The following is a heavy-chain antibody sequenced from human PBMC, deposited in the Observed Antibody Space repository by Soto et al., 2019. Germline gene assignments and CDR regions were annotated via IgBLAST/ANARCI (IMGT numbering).Heavy chain of an antibody. Sequence: ASVKVSCKTSGYTFTGYYIYWVRQAPGQGLEWMGWINPHSGGTDSSQKFQGRVTMTRDTSISTAYMELSRLRSDDTAVYYCAGTSCSSTTCPTTYWGQGTLGTVS. V-gene: IGHV1-2*02. J-gene: IGHJ4*02. CDR1: GYTFTGYY. CDR2: INPHSGGT. CDR3: AGTSCSSTTCPTTY. D-gene: IGHD2-2*01.